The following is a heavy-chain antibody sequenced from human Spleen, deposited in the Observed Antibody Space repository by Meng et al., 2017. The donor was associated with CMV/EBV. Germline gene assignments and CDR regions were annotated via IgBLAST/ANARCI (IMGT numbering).Heavy chain of an antibody. V-gene: IGHV2-5*01. D-gene: IGHD3-3*01. CDR3: AHFTDYGFWSGLDY. CDR1: GFSLSTSGVG. Sequence: FSGFSLSTSGVGVGWIRQPPGKAPECLALIYWNDDKRYSPSLKSRLAITKDTSKNQVVLTVTNVDPVDTATYYCAHFTDYGFWSGLDYWGQGTLVTVSS. J-gene: IGHJ4*02. CDR2: IYWNDDK.